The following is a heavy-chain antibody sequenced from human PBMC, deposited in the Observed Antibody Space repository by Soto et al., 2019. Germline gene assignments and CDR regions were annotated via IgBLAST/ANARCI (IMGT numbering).Heavy chain of an antibody. CDR1: GYSLAGYW. V-gene: IGHV5-10-1*01. D-gene: IGHD3-22*01. Sequence: XESLKISCKGSGYSLAGYWITWVRQKPGKGLEWMGRIDPSDSQTYYSPSFRGHVTISVTKSITTVFLQWSSLRASDTAMYYCARQIYDSDTGPNFQYYFDSWGQGTPVTVSS. CDR3: ARQIYDSDTGPNFQYYFDS. CDR2: IDPSDSQT. J-gene: IGHJ4*02.